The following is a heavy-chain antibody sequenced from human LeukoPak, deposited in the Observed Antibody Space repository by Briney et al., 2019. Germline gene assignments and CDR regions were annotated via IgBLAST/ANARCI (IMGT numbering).Heavy chain of an antibody. D-gene: IGHD1-26*01. Sequence: GRSLRLSCAASGFIFGSYPMHWVRQAPGKGLEWVAVVSYDGSSKNYADSVNGRFTISRDNSKNPLYLQMNSLRAEDTAVFYCARDGVGTAFDLWGQGTMVTVSS. CDR2: VSYDGSSK. CDR3: ARDGVGTAFDL. J-gene: IGHJ3*01. V-gene: IGHV3-30*01. CDR1: GFIFGSYP.